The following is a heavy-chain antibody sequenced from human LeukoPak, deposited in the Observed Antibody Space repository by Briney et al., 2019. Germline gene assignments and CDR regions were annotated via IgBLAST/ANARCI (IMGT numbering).Heavy chain of an antibody. Sequence: TGGSLRLSCAASGFTFDDYAMHWVRLAPGKGLEWVSGISWNSGSIGYAGSVKGRFTISRDNAKNSLYLQMNSLRAEDTALYYCAKDYGSGSDYYYYGMDVWGQGTTVTVSS. D-gene: IGHD3-10*01. CDR1: GFTFDDYA. CDR3: AKDYGSGSDYYYYGMDV. J-gene: IGHJ6*02. CDR2: ISWNSGSI. V-gene: IGHV3-9*01.